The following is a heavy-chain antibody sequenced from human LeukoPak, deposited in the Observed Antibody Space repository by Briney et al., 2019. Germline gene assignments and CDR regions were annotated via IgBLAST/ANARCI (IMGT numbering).Heavy chain of an antibody. D-gene: IGHD5-12*01. Sequence: GGSLRLSCAASGFTFSNYEMNWVRQAPGKGLEWVSYISSSGNTIYYVDSVKGRFTISRDNAKNSLYLQMNSLRAEDTAVYYCGCGYDRNFDYWGQGTLVTVSS. CDR2: ISSSGNTI. J-gene: IGHJ4*02. CDR3: GCGYDRNFDY. V-gene: IGHV3-48*03. CDR1: GFTFSNYE.